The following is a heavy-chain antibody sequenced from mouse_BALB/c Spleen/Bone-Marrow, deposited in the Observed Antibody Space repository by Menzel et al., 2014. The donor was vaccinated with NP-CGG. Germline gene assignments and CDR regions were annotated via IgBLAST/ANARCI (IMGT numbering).Heavy chain of an antibody. D-gene: IGHD1-1*01. J-gene: IGHJ2*01. CDR3: VRNYVDSFDY. CDR1: GYSIASGYS. Sequence: EVQRVESGPDLVKPSQSISFTCTVTGYSIASGYSWHWIRQFPGNKLEWMGYIHYSGSTNYNPSLKSRISVTRDTSKNQFFLQLNSVATEDTATFYCVRNYVDSFDYWGQGTTLTVSS. CDR2: IHYSGST. V-gene: IGHV3-1*02.